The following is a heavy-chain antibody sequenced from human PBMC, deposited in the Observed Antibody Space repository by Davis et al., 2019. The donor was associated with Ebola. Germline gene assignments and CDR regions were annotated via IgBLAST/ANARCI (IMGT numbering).Heavy chain of an antibody. D-gene: IGHD5-12*01. CDR2: INPTDGRT. CDR3: TTPGGQDSGYDVFDI. CDR1: LYTFPNYY. V-gene: IGHV1-46*03. Sequence: SVHVSCQASLYTFPNYYMHWVRQAPGQGLEWMGVINPTDGRTLYAQKFQGRVTATRDTSTTTVYMDLSSLRSEDTALYYCTTPGGQDSGYDVFDIWGQGTMVTVSS. J-gene: IGHJ3*02.